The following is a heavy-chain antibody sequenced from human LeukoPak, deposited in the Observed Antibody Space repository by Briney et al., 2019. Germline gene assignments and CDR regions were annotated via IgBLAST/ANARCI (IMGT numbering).Heavy chain of an antibody. D-gene: IGHD3-10*01. CDR2: ISYDETNK. Sequence: GRSLRLSCAAPGLNFSTYGMHWVRQAPGKGLEWVAVISYDETNKYYADSVKGRFTISRDNSKNTLYLQMNSLRAEDTALYYCASSGSYYVDYWGQGTLVTVSS. CDR1: GLNFSTYG. V-gene: IGHV3-30*03. J-gene: IGHJ4*02. CDR3: ASSGSYYVDY.